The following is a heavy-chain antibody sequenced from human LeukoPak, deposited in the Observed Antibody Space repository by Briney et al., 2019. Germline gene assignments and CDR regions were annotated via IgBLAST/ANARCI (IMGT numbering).Heavy chain of an antibody. CDR3: ASSVVVAATDAFDI. D-gene: IGHD2-15*01. CDR1: GGSISSSSYH. V-gene: IGHV4-39*01. J-gene: IGHJ3*02. CDR2: IYYSGST. Sequence: PSETLSLTCTVSGGSISSSSYHWGWIRQPPGKGLEWIGSIYYSGSTYYNPSLKSRVTISVDTSKNQFSLKLSSVTAADTAVYYCASSVVVAATDAFDIWGQGTMVTVSS.